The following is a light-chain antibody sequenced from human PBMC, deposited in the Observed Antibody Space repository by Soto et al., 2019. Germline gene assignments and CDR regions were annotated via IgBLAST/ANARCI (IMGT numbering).Light chain of an antibody. Sequence: EIVMTQSPATLSVSPGERATLSCRASQTISSNLAWYQQKSGQAPRLLIYGASTRATGIPARFSGSGSGTDFTLTISRLEPEDFAVYYCQQYGSSGTFGQGTKVDIK. CDR3: QQYGSSGT. V-gene: IGKV3-15*01. J-gene: IGKJ1*01. CDR2: GAS. CDR1: QTISSN.